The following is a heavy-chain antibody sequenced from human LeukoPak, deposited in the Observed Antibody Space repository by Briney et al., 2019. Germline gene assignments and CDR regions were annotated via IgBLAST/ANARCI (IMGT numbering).Heavy chain of an antibody. CDR3: ARETARGYSGYDYSYYFDY. V-gene: IGHV3-48*01. D-gene: IGHD5-12*01. CDR2: IRGRADTT. Sequence: GGSLRLSCAASGFTFTMFSMNWVRQAPGKGLEWIAFIRGRADTTYYAGSVQGRFTISRDNADDSVYLQMNSLRAEDTAVYYCARETARGYSGYDYSYYFDYWGQGTLVTVSS. J-gene: IGHJ4*02. CDR1: GFTFTMFS.